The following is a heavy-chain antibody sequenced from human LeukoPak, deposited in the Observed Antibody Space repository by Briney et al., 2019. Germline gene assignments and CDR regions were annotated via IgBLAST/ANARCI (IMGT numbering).Heavy chain of an antibody. CDR1: GYTFTGTGFY. CDR3: ARLRGSGAYTFYYSPFEY. J-gene: IGHJ4*01. CDR2: VNPNSGAT. Sequence: ASVNVSCKASGYTFTGTGFYIHWVRQAPGQGLEWMGWVNPNSGATTYAQNFRGRVTLTRDTSTATSYMELTGLQSGDTAIYFCARLRGSGAYTFYYSPFEYWGQGTLVTVSS. V-gene: IGHV1-2*02. D-gene: IGHD4-17*01.